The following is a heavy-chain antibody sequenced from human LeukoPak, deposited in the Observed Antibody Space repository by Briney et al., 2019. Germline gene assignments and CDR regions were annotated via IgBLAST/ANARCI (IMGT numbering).Heavy chain of an antibody. CDR2: MNPDSGNT. D-gene: IGHD3-3*01. CDR3: ARIPSRKRPKKVLRFLEWSRDAFDI. CDR1: GYTFISYD. V-gene: IGHV1-8*01. J-gene: IGHJ3*02. Sequence: GASVKVSCKASGYTFISYDINWVRQATGQGLEWMGWMNPDSGNTGYEQKFQGRVSMTRNTSISTAYMELRSLRSEDTAVYYCARIPSRKRPKKVLRFLEWSRDAFDIWGQGTMVTVSS.